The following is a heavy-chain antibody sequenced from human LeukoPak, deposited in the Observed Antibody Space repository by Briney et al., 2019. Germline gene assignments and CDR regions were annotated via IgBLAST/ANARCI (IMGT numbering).Heavy chain of an antibody. CDR2: INSDGSNT. CDR3: ARGRTVLRRSGHSYFFDS. D-gene: IGHD3-22*01. Sequence: GGSLRLSCAASGFIFSTYWMHWVRQVPGKGPVWVSRINSDGSNTTYADSVKGRFTISRDNAKNTVFLQVNSLTSEDTAVYYCARGRTVLRRSGHSYFFDSWGQGTRLTVSS. CDR1: GFIFSTYW. J-gene: IGHJ4*02. V-gene: IGHV3-74*03.